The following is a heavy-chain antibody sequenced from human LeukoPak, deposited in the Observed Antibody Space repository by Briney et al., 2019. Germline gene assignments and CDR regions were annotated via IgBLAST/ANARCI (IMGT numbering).Heavy chain of an antibody. D-gene: IGHD2-2*01. Sequence: GGSLRLSCAASGFTFSSYGMSWVRQAPGKGLEWVSVISGSGTNTYYADSVKGRFTISRDNSKNTLYLQMNSLRAGDTALYYCVKHSAPVLAAARFDYWGQGNLVTVSS. CDR2: ISGSGTNT. V-gene: IGHV3-23*01. J-gene: IGHJ4*02. CDR1: GFTFSSYG. CDR3: VKHSAPVLAAARFDY.